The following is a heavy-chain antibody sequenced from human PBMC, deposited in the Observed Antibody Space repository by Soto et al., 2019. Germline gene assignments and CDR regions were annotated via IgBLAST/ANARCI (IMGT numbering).Heavy chain of an antibody. V-gene: IGHV4-31*03. Sequence: TCTVSGGSISSGGYYWSWIRQHPGKGLEWIGYIYYSGSTYYNPSLKSRVTISVDTSKNQFSLKLSSVTAADTAVYYCAREIRDYSTSKTYYYYMDVWGKGTTVTVS. CDR2: IYYSGST. J-gene: IGHJ6*03. CDR3: AREIRDYSTSKTYYYYMDV. D-gene: IGHD4-4*01. CDR1: GGSISSGGYY.